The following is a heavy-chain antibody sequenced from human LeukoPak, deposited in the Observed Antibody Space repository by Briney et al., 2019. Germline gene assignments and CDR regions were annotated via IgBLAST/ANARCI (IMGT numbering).Heavy chain of an antibody. J-gene: IGHJ3*02. D-gene: IGHD3-22*01. CDR2: TNPNSGNT. CDR3: ARDRSYYYDSSGYYSDAFDI. V-gene: IGHV1-8*01. Sequence: ASVKVSCKASGYTFTSYDINWVRQATGQGLEWMGWTNPNSGNTGYAQKFQGRVTMTRDTSISTAYMELSSLRSEDTAVYYCARDRSYYYDSSGYYSDAFDIWGQGTMVTVSS. CDR1: GYTFTSYD.